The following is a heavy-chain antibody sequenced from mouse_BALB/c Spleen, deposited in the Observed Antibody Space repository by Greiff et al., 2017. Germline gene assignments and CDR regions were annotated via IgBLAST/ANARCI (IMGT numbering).Heavy chain of an antibody. V-gene: IGHV2-9*02. CDR1: GFSLTSYG. J-gene: IGHJ3*01. D-gene: IGHD3-2*01. CDR3: ARLDSSGYGFAY. Sequence: VKLVESGPGLVAPSQSLSITCTVSGFSLTSYGVHWVRQPPGKGLEWLGVIWAGGSTNYNSALMSRLSISKDNSKSQVFLKMNSLQTDDTAMYYCARLDSSGYGFAYWGQGTLVTVSA. CDR2: IWAGGST.